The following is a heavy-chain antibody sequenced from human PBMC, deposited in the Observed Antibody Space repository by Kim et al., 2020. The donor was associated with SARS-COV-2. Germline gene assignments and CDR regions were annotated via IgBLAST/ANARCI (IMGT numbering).Heavy chain of an antibody. CDR1: GFTFSSYG. CDR3: ARDGHYGSGRNWFDP. Sequence: GGSLRLSCAASGFTFSSYGMHWVRQAPGKGLEWVAVIWYDGSNKYYADSVKGRFTISRDNSKNTLYLQMNSLRAEDTAVYYCARDGHYGSGRNWFDPWGQGTLVTVSS. CDR2: IWYDGSNK. J-gene: IGHJ5*02. V-gene: IGHV3-33*08. D-gene: IGHD3-10*01.